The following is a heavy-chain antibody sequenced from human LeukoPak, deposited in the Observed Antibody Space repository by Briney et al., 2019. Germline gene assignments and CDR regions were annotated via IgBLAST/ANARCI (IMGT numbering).Heavy chain of an antibody. J-gene: IGHJ4*02. D-gene: IGHD3-10*01. CDR1: GGSITNYY. V-gene: IGHV4-59*01. CDR2: IYSSGSP. Sequence: PSETLSLTCTVSGGSITNYYWSWIRQPPGKGLEWIGYIYSSGSPNYNPSLKSRVTISVDTSKNQFSLKLSSVPAADTAVYYCAREFTDRTDYYGSGSFDYWGQGTLVTVSS. CDR3: AREFTDRTDYYGSGSFDY.